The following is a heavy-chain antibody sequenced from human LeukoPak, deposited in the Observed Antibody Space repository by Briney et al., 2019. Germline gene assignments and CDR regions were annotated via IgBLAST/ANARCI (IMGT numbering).Heavy chain of an antibody. CDR3: ARAPDPSDAFDI. CDR1: GGSIRSSYYY. V-gene: IGHV4-39*07. J-gene: IGHJ3*02. CDR2: IYDSGST. Sequence: SETLSLTCTVSGGSIRSSYYYWGWIRQPPGKGLEWIGSIYDSGSTYYNPSLKSRVTISVDTSKNQFSLKLSSVTAADTAVYYCARAPDPSDAFDIWGQGTMVTVSS.